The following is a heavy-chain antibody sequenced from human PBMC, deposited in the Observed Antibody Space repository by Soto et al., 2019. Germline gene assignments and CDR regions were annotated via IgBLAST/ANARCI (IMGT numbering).Heavy chain of an antibody. J-gene: IGHJ5*02. CDR3: ARGGGNYYDSSGYPKPNWFDP. CDR1: GGTFSSYA. CDR2: IIPIFGTA. D-gene: IGHD3-22*01. V-gene: IGHV1-69*01. Sequence: QVQLVQSGAEVKKPGSSVKVSCKASGGTFSSYAISWVRQAPGQGLEWMGGIIPIFGTANYAQKFQGRVTITADESTSTAYMELSSLRSEDTALYYCARGGGNYYDSSGYPKPNWFDPWGQGTLVTVSS.